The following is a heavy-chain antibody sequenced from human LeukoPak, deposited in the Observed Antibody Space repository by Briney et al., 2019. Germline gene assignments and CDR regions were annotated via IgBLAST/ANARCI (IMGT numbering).Heavy chain of an antibody. CDR3: ATVTARDGYRIDY. V-gene: IGHV3-11*05. Sequence: GGSLRLSCAVSGISFSNYNMNWIRQAPGKGLEWVSYIRSSSIYTNYADSVKGRFTISRDNAKNSLFLQMNSLRVEDTAVYYCATVTARDGYRIDYWGQGTLVTVSS. D-gene: IGHD5-24*01. CDR2: IRSSSIYT. CDR1: GISFSNYN. J-gene: IGHJ4*02.